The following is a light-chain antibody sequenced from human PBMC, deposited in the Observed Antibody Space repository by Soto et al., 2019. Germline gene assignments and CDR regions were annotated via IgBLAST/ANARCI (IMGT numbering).Light chain of an antibody. CDR3: QQSYSTPWT. V-gene: IGKV1-39*01. Sequence: DIQMTQSPSTLSASVGERVMITCRASRSISGWLAWYQQKPGKAPKLLIYAASSLQSGIPSRFSGSGSETDFTLTISSLQPEDFATYYCQQSYSTPWTFGQGTKVDIK. CDR1: RSISGW. CDR2: AAS. J-gene: IGKJ1*01.